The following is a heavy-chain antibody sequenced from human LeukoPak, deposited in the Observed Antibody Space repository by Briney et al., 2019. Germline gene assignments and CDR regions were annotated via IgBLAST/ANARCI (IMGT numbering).Heavy chain of an antibody. CDR3: ARDFGILVRAFDI. CDR2: IHASGGT. J-gene: IGHJ3*02. CDR1: GGSTTSGSYY. D-gene: IGHD2-21*01. V-gene: IGHV4-61*09. Sequence: SETLSLTCTVSGGSTTSGSYYWSWFRQPAGKGLERIGHIHASGGTNYNPSLKSRVTISVDTSNNQFSLKLSSVTAADTAVYYCARDFGILVRAFDIWGQGTMVTVSS.